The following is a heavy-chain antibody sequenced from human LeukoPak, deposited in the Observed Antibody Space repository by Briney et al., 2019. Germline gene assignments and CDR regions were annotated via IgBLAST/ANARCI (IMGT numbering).Heavy chain of an antibody. D-gene: IGHD5-12*01. CDR2: ISSSGSTI. Sequence: SGGSLRLSCAASGFTFSSYEMNWVRQAPGKGLEWVSYISSSGSTIYYADSVKGRFTISRDNAKNSLYLQMNSLRAEDTAVYYCARVVKAVALGYWGQGTLVTVSS. CDR3: ARVVKAVALGY. V-gene: IGHV3-48*03. CDR1: GFTFSSYE. J-gene: IGHJ4*02.